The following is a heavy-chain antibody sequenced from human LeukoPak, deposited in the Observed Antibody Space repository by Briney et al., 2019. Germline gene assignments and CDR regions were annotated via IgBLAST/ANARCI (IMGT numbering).Heavy chain of an antibody. Sequence: GGSLRLSCAASGFTFSSYAMSWVRQAPGKGLEWVAVISYDGSNKYYADSVKGRFTISRDNSKNTLYLQMNSLRAEDTAVYYCATLADYWGQGTLVTVSS. CDR2: ISYDGSNK. J-gene: IGHJ4*02. CDR1: GFTFSSYA. V-gene: IGHV3-30*01. CDR3: ATLADY.